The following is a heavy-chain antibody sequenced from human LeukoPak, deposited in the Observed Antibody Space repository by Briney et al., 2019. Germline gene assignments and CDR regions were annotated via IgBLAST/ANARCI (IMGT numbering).Heavy chain of an antibody. CDR1: GGSISSGGYY. Sequence: PSETLSLTCTVSGGSISSGGYYWSWIRRHPGKGLEWIGYIYYSGSTYYNPSLKSRVTISVDTSKNQFSLKLSSVTAADTAVYYCARGQWLDRFDYWGQGTQVTVSS. CDR3: ARGQWLDRFDY. CDR2: IYYSGST. D-gene: IGHD6-19*01. V-gene: IGHV4-31*03. J-gene: IGHJ4*02.